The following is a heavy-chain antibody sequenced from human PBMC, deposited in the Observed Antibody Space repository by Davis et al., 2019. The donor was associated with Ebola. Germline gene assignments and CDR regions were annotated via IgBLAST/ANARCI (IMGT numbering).Heavy chain of an antibody. CDR2: ISWNSGSI. D-gene: IGHD5-12*01. CDR1: GFTFDDYA. CDR3: ARDTSSVDIVATTEGGFDC. J-gene: IGHJ4*02. V-gene: IGHV3-9*01. Sequence: PGGSLRLSCAASGFTFDDYAMHWVRQAPGKGLEWVSGISWNSGSIGYADSVKGRFTIPRDNSKNTLYLQMNSLRAEDTAIYYCARDTSSVDIVATTEGGFDCWGQGTPVTVSS.